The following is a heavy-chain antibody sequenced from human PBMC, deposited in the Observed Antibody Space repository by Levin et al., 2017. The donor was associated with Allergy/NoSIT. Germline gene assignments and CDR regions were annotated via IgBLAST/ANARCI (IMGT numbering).Heavy chain of an antibody. D-gene: IGHD1-26*01. Sequence: GGSLRLSCAASGFTFSGYAMSWVRQAPGKGLEWVSSISGSGAGTYYADSVKGRFTISRDKFKSTLYLQMNSLRAADTATYYCAKEDTAVVGAAFDYWGQGTLVTVSS. V-gene: IGHV3-23*01. CDR3: AKEDTAVVGAAFDY. J-gene: IGHJ4*02. CDR1: GFTFSGYA. CDR2: ISGSGAGT.